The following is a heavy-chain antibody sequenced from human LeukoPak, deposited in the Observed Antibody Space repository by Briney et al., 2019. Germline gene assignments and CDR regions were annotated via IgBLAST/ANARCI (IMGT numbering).Heavy chain of an antibody. CDR3: ARDRSGYSGSYLRY. D-gene: IGHD1-26*01. CDR1: GGTFSSYA. CDR2: INPNSGGT. V-gene: IGHV1-2*06. J-gene: IGHJ4*02. Sequence: ASAKVSCKASGGTFSSYAISWVRQAPGQGLEWMGRINPNSGGTNYAQKFQGRVTMTRDTSISTAYMELSRLRSDDTAVYYCARDRSGYSGSYLRYWGQGTLVTVSS.